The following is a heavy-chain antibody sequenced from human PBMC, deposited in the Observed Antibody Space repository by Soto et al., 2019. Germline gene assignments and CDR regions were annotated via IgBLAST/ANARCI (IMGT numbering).Heavy chain of an antibody. CDR1: GYTLTSYG. CDR2: ISAYNGNT. J-gene: IGHJ3*02. Sequence: ASVKVSCKASGYTLTSYGISWVRQAPGQGLEWMGWISAYNGNTNYAQKLQGRVTMTTDTSTSTAYMELRSLRSDDTAVYYCARGDSSSWRYDAFDIWGQGTMVTVSS. V-gene: IGHV1-18*01. D-gene: IGHD6-13*01. CDR3: ARGDSSSWRYDAFDI.